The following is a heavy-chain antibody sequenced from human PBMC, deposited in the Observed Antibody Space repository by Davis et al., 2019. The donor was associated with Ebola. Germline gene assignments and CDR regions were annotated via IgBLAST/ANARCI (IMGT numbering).Heavy chain of an antibody. Sequence: AASVKVSCKASGGAFSDYGFSWVRRAPGQGLEWMGGIIPNSGSANYAQKFQGRVAITADKSTSTAYMELSSLRSEDTAVYYCARGVMALAGSWWFDPWGRGTLVTVSS. CDR3: ARGVMALAGSWWFDP. CDR1: GGAFSDYG. V-gene: IGHV1-69*06. D-gene: IGHD6-19*01. J-gene: IGHJ5*02. CDR2: IIPNSGSA.